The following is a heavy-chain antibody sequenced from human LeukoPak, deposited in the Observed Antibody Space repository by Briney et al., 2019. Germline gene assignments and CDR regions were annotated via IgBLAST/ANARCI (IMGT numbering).Heavy chain of an antibody. CDR2: ISGRGGNT. CDR1: GFTFGSYD. Sequence: PGGSLRLSCAASGFTFGSYDMRWVRQAPGKGLEWVSAISGRGGNTYYADAVKGRFTISRDISKNALFLQMNSLRAEDTAVYYCTKEGYYDSGGYHPWGTEDYWGQGTLVTVSS. CDR3: TKEGYYDSGGYHPWGTEDY. J-gene: IGHJ4*02. V-gene: IGHV3-23*01. D-gene: IGHD3-22*01.